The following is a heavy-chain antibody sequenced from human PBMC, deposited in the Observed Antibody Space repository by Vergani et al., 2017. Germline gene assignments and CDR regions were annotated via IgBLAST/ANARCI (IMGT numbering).Heavy chain of an antibody. CDR2: LYWNDDQ. Sequence: QITLKESGPTLVKPTQTLTLTCTFSGFSLNTRGVSVAWIRQPPGKALDWLALLYWNDDQHYSPSLNNRVTITKDTSKNQVVLTMTNMDYVDTGTYYCVYRKTECGTTGXFYPFYYYYYMDVWGKGPTVTVSS. CDR1: GFSLNTRGVS. D-gene: IGHD1-7*01. CDR3: VYRKTECGTTGXFYPFYYYYYMDV. V-gene: IGHV2-5*04. J-gene: IGHJ6*03.